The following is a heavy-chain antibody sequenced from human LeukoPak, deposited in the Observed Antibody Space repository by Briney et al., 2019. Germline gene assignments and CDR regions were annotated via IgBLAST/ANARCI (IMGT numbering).Heavy chain of an antibody. Sequence: PSETLSLTCTVSGYSISSGYYWGWIRQPLGKGLEWIGSIYHSGSTYYNPSLKSRVTISVDTSKNQFSLKLSSVTAADTAVYYCAREGQRITMVRGVMRRGGFDPWGQGTLVTVSS. D-gene: IGHD3-10*01. CDR2: IYHSGST. CDR1: GYSISSGYY. V-gene: IGHV4-38-2*02. J-gene: IGHJ5*02. CDR3: AREGQRITMVRGVMRRGGFDP.